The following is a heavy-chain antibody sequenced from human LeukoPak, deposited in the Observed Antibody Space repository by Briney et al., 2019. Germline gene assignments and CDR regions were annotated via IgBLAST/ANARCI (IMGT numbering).Heavy chain of an antibody. V-gene: IGHV1-69*04. CDR2: IIPILGIA. J-gene: IGHJ3*02. CDR1: GGTFSSYT. CDR3: ARDLAATDAFDI. Sequence: SVKVSCKASGGTFSSYTISWVRQAPGQGLEWMGRIIPILGIANYAQKFQGRVTITADKSTSTAYMKLSSQRSEDTAVYYCARDLAATDAFDIWGQGTMVTVSS. D-gene: IGHD2-15*01.